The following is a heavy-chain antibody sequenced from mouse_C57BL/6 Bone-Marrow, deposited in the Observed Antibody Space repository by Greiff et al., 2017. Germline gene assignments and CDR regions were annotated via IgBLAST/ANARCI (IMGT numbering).Heavy chain of an antibody. D-gene: IGHD6-1*01. CDR2: ISGGGGNT. CDR3: ARQGQHPFAY. V-gene: IGHV5-9*01. J-gene: IGHJ3*01. Sequence: EVQLQESGGGLVKPGGSLKLSCAASGFTFSSYTMSWVRQTPEKRLEWVATISGGGGNTYYPDSVKGRFTISRDNAKNTLYLQMSSLRSEDTALYYCARQGQHPFAYWGQGTLVTVSA. CDR1: GFTFSSYT.